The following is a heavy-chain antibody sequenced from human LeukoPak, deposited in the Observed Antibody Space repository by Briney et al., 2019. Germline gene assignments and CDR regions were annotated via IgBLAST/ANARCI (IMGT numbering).Heavy chain of an antibody. J-gene: IGHJ5*02. CDR3: ARAVGSSESNWFDP. CDR1: GGSISSGSFY. D-gene: IGHD6-19*01. V-gene: IGHV4-61*02. Sequence: SQTLSLTCTVSGGSISSGSFYWSWIRQPAGKGLEWIGRIYTSGSTHYNPSLKSRVTISVDTSKNQFSLNLNSVTAADTAVYYCARAVGSSESNWFDPWGQGTLATVSS. CDR2: IYTSGST.